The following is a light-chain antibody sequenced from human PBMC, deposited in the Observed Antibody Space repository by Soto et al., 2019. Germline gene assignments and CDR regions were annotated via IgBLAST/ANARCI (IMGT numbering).Light chain of an antibody. CDR2: EGT. CDR1: SSDVASYDL. J-gene: IGLJ2*01. CDR3: CSYVGSSSPAI. Sequence: QSALTQPASVSGSPGQSITLSCTGTSSDVASYDLVSWYQQHPGKAPKLMIYEGTKRPSGVSDRFSGSNSGNTASLTISGLQAEDEADYYCCSYVGSSSPAIFGGGTKLTVL. V-gene: IGLV2-23*01.